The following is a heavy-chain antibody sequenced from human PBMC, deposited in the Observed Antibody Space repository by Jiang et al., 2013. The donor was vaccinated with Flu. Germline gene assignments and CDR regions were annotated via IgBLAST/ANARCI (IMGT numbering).Heavy chain of an antibody. CDR2: IKSDASST. V-gene: IGHV3-74*01. CDR3: ARGGVTFGGVIVS. Sequence: VQLVESGGGLVQPGGSLRLSCAASGFTFSSNWMHWVRQPPGKGLVWVSLIKSDASSTSYADSVKGRFTISRDNAKNTLYLQMNSLRAEDTAVYYCARGGVTFGGVIVSWGQGTLVTVSS. D-gene: IGHD3-16*02. J-gene: IGHJ5*02. CDR1: GFTFSSNW.